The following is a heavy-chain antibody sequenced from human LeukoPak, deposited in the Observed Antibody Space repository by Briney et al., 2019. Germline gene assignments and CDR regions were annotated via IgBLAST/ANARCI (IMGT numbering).Heavy chain of an antibody. J-gene: IGHJ4*02. CDR1: GFIVSSNY. Sequence: TGGSLRLSGAASGFIVSSNYMSWVRQAPGKGLEWVSVIYSGGSTYYADSVKGRFTISRDNSKNTLYLQMNSLRAEDTAVYYCARDSGSYYFDYWGQGTLVTVSS. V-gene: IGHV3-53*01. CDR3: ARDSGSYYFDY. CDR2: IYSGGST. D-gene: IGHD1-26*01.